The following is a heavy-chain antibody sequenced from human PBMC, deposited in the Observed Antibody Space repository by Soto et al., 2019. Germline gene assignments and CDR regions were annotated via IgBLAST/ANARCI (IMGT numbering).Heavy chain of an antibody. Sequence: PSETLSLTCTVSGGSISSSSYYWGWIRQPPGKGLEWIGSIYYSGSTYYNLSLKSRVTISVDTSKNQFSLKLSSVTAADTAVYYFVRHRYCSGGSCGPTSLAFDIWGQGTMVTVSS. CDR2: IYYSGST. J-gene: IGHJ3*02. D-gene: IGHD2-15*01. CDR1: GGSISSSSYY. CDR3: VRHRYCSGGSCGPTSLAFDI. V-gene: IGHV4-39*01.